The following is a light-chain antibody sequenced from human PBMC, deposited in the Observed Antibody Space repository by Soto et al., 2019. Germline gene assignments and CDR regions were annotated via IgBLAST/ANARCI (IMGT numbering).Light chain of an antibody. J-gene: IGKJ4*01. CDR1: QGISSY. CDR2: GAS. CDR3: QQSYSFLS. Sequence: IRMTQSPSSLSASTGDRVTITCRASQGISSYLSWYQQKPGKAPRLLIYGASSLQVGVPSRFIGSGSGTDFTLTITSLQPEDFATYYCQQSYSFLSFAGGTKVDIK. V-gene: IGKV1-39*01.